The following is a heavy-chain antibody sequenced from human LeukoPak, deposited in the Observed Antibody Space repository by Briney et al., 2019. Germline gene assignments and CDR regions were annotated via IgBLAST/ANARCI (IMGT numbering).Heavy chain of an antibody. D-gene: IGHD1-26*01. Sequence: SETLSLTCAVYGGSFSGYYWSWIRQPPGKRLEWIGEINHSGSTNYNPSLKSRVTISVDTSKNQFSLKLSSVTAADTAVYYCARGLGGSYLADYWGQGTLVTVSS. J-gene: IGHJ4*02. V-gene: IGHV4-34*01. CDR1: GGSFSGYY. CDR3: ARGLGGSYLADY. CDR2: INHSGST.